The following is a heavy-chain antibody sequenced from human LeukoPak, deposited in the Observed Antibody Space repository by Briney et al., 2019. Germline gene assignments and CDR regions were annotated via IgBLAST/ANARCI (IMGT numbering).Heavy chain of an antibody. CDR2: LYYSGST. CDR3: ARGRHSSGWADDAFDI. Sequence: SETLSLTCSVSGGSISSSSYYWGWIRQPPGKGLEWIGSLYYSGSTYYNPSLKSRVTISVDTSKNQFSLNLSSVTVADTAVYYCARGRHSSGWADDAFDIWGQGTMVTVSS. D-gene: IGHD6-19*01. CDR1: GGSISSSSYY. V-gene: IGHV4-39*07. J-gene: IGHJ3*02.